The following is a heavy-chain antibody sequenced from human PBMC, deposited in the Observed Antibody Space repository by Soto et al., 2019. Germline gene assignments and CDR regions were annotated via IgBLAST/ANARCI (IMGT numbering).Heavy chain of an antibody. CDR2: IYYSGST. J-gene: IGHJ4*02. CDR3: ARRWGTYFDF. CDR1: GGSISSYY. V-gene: IGHV4-59*01. Sequence: SETLSLTCTVSGGSISSYYWSWIRQPPGKGLEWIGYIYYSGSTDYDPSLKSRVTISVDTSKNQFSLKLSSVTAADAAVYYCARRWGTYFDFWGQGTLVTVSS. D-gene: IGHD7-27*01.